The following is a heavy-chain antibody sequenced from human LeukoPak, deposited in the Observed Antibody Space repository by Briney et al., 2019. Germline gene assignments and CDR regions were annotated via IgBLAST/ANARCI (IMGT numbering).Heavy chain of an antibody. CDR3: ARPLTAKYYYGMDV. D-gene: IGHD2-21*02. CDR2: ISGSGSST. CDR1: GFSFSSYA. J-gene: IGHJ6*02. V-gene: IGHV3-23*01. Sequence: GGSLRLSCAASGFSFSSYAMSWVCQAPGKGLDWVSGISGSGSSTYYADSVKDRCTISRDNSKNTVFLQMNGLRAEDTAVYYCARPLTAKYYYGMDVWGQGTTVTVSS.